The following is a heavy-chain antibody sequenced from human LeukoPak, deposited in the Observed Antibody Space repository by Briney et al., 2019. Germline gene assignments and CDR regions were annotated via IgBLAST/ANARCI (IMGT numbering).Heavy chain of an antibody. CDR2: ISYDGSNK. CDR1: GFTFSSYA. V-gene: IGHV3-30-3*01. J-gene: IGHJ4*02. D-gene: IGHD3-9*01. Sequence: GGSLRLSCAASGFTFSSYAMHWVRQAPGKGLEWVAVISYDGSNKYYADSVKGRFTISRDNSKNTLYLQMNSLRAEDTAVYYCARSRYFDGSNEDYWGQGTLVTVSS. CDR3: ARSRYFDGSNEDY.